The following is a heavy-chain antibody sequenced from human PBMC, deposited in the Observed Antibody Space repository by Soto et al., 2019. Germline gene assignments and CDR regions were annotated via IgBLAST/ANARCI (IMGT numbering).Heavy chain of an antibody. CDR2: IYYSGST. CDR3: ARGRRYNWNGITIDY. CDR1: GGSISSYY. D-gene: IGHD1-20*01. V-gene: IGHV4-59*01. Sequence: SETLSLTCTVSGGSISSYYWSWIRQPPGKGLEWIGYIYYSGSTNYNPSLKSRVTISVDTSKNQFSLKLSSVTAADTAVYYCARGRRYNWNGITIDYWGQGTLVTVST. J-gene: IGHJ4*02.